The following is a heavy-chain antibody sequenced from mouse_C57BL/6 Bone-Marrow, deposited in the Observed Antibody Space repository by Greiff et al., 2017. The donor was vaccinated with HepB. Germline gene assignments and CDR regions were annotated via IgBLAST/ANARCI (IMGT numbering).Heavy chain of an antibody. Sequence: HVQLQQSGAELARPGASVKLSCKASGYTFTSYGISWVKQRTGQGLEWIGEIYPRSGNTYYNEKFKGKATLTADKSSSTAYMELRSLTSEDSAVYFCARSGGWLPPYFDVWGTGTTVTVSS. CDR2: IYPRSGNT. CDR3: ARSGGWLPPYFDV. D-gene: IGHD2-3*01. J-gene: IGHJ1*03. V-gene: IGHV1-81*01. CDR1: GYTFTSYG.